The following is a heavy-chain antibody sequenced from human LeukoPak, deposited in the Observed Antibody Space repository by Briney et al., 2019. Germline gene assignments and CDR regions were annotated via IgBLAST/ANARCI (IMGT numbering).Heavy chain of an antibody. V-gene: IGHV3-48*03. CDR2: ISTSGNTI. CDR1: GFTFSSYE. D-gene: IGHD4-17*01. CDR3: ARDLAGTTGSFDY. J-gene: IGHJ4*02. Sequence: GGSLRLSCAASGFTFSSYEVNWVRQAPGKGLEWISYISTSGNTIFYADSVKGHFAISRDSAKNSLYLQMNSVRAEDTAVYYCARDLAGTTGSFDYWAQGTLVTVSS.